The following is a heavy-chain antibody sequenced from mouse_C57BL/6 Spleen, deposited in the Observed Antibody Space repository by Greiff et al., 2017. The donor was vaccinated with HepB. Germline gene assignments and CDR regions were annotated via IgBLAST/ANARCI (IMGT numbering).Heavy chain of an antibody. V-gene: IGHV6-3*01. Sequence: EVQLQESGGGLVQPGGSMKLSCVASGFTFSNYWMNWVRQSPEKGLEWVAQIRLKSDNYATHYAESVKGRFTISRDDSKSSVYLQMNNLRAEDTGIYYCTGHYGWYFDVWGTGTTVTVSS. CDR3: TGHYGWYFDV. CDR1: GFTFSNYW. CDR2: IRLKSDNYAT. D-gene: IGHD1-1*01. J-gene: IGHJ1*03.